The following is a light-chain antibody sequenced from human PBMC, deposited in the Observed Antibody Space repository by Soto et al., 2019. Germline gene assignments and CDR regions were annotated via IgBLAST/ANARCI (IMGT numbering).Light chain of an antibody. CDR2: GVT. Sequence: QSALTQPASVSGSPGQSITISCTGTGSDIGAYNYVSWYQQHPGKAPKLIIHGVTHRPSGVSTRFSASKSAYTASLTISGLQAEDEADYYCCSYAGSSTYVFGTGTKLTVL. CDR1: GSDIGAYNY. V-gene: IGLV2-23*02. J-gene: IGLJ1*01. CDR3: CSYAGSSTYV.